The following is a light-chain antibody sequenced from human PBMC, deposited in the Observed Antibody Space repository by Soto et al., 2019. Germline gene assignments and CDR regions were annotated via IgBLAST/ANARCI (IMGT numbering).Light chain of an antibody. CDR2: DAS. CDR3: QQRSNWL. V-gene: IGKV3-11*01. J-gene: IGKJ2*01. CDR1: QSIGNF. Sequence: EVVLTQSPATLSLSPGERATLSCRASQSIGNFLAWYQQKPGQAPRLLIYDASNRATGIPARFSGSGSGTDFTLTISSLESEDFAVYYCQQRSNWLFGQGTKREIK.